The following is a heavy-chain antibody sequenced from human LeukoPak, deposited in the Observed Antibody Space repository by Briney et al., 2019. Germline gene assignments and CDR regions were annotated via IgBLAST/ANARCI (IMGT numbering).Heavy chain of an antibody. V-gene: IGHV3-53*01. Sequence: GGSLRLSCAASGFTVSSNYMSWVRQAPGKGLEWVSVIYSGGSTYYADSVKGRFTISRDNSKNTLYLQMNSLRAEDTAVYYCARGRNVDTAMVRAFDIWGQGTMVTVSS. J-gene: IGHJ3*02. CDR3: ARGRNVDTAMVRAFDI. CDR1: GFTVSSNY. D-gene: IGHD5-18*01. CDR2: IYSGGST.